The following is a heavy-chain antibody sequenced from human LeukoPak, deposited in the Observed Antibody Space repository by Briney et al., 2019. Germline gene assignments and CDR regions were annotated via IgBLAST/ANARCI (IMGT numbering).Heavy chain of an antibody. V-gene: IGHV3-30-3*01. CDR1: GFTFSSYA. J-gene: IGHJ4*02. CDR3: ARGPGGELSKPRGHFDY. CDR2: ISYDGSNK. Sequence: GGSVRLSCAASGFTFSSYAMHWVRQAPGKGLEWVAVISYDGSNKYYADSVKGRFTISRDNSKNTLYLQMNSLRAEDTAVYYCARGPGGELSKPRGHFDYWGQGTLVTVSS. D-gene: IGHD3-16*02.